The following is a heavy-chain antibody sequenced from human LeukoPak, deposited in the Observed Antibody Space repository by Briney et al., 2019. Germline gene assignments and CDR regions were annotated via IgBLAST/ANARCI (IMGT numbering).Heavy chain of an antibody. CDR3: ARLRHDFYYYYGMDV. V-gene: IGHV3-9*01. CDR1: GFTFDDYA. CDR2: ISWNSGSI. Sequence: GRSLRLSCAASGFTFDDYAMHWVRQAPGKGLEWVSGISWNSGSIGYADSVKGRFTISRDNAKNSLYLQMNSLRAEDTALYYCARLRHDFYYYYGMDVWGQGTTVTVSS. D-gene: IGHD3-3*01. J-gene: IGHJ6*02.